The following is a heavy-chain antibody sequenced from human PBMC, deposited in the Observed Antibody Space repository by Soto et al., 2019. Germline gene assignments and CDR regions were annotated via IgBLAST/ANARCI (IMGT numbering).Heavy chain of an antibody. V-gene: IGHV5-51*01. D-gene: IGHD3-22*01. Sequence: GESLKISCKGSGYTFTGYWIGWVRQMPGEGLEWMGIIYPGDSDTRYSPSFRGQVTISADKSLSTAYLQWSSLKASDTDMYYCAGRITTTSHSYRMDLWGQGTMVTVSS. CDR1: GYTFTGYW. CDR3: AGRITTTSHSYRMDL. CDR2: IYPGDSDT. J-gene: IGHJ6*02.